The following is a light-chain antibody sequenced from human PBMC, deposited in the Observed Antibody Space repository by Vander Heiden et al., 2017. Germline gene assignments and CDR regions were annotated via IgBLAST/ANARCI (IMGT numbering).Light chain of an antibody. CDR1: QSVSSN. J-gene: IGKJ2*01. CDR3: QQYNSWPPRYT. CDR2: GAS. V-gene: IGKV3-15*01. Sequence: DIVMTHPPPTLSVSPGARATLSCRASQSVSSNLAWYQQKPGQAPSLLIYGASTRATGIAARFSGSGSGTEFTLTLSSLQSEDFAVYYCQQYNSWPPRYTFGQGTKLEIK.